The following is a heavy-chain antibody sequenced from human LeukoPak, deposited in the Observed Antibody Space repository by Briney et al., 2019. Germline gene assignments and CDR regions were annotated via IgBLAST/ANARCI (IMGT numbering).Heavy chain of an antibody. J-gene: IGHJ4*02. Sequence: GGSLRLSCTASAFTCDDYTITWIRQAPGKGLEWVGFIRNKADDGTPEYAASVTGRFTISRDDSKSIAYLQMNSLKTDDTAVYYCTRDPPTRYWGQGTLVSVSS. D-gene: IGHD1-26*01. CDR3: TRDPPTRY. CDR2: IRNKADDGTP. V-gene: IGHV3-49*03. CDR1: AFTCDDYT.